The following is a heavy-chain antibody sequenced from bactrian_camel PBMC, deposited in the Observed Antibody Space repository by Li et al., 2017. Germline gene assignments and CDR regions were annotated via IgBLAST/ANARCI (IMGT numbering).Heavy chain of an antibody. CDR2: LWIGGATT. CDR3: AADFCVDRNARHRCGVEAPKSPSLH. Sequence: HVQLVESGGGSVQAGGSLRLSCVSSANIRASNCMGWFRQRPGEDREGLAVLWIGGATTSYADSVKGRFIITRDKAKDLVYLQMNGLQPEDTGMYYCAADFCVDRNARHRCGVEAPKSPSLHWGQGTQVTVS. J-gene: IGHJ4*01. CDR1: ANIRASNC. V-gene: IGHV3S53*01.